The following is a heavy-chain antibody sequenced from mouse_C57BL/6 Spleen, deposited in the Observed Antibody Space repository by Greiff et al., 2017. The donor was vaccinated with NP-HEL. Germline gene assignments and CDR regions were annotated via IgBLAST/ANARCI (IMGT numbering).Heavy chain of an antibody. CDR3: ARGGYYYGSSPLDY. CDR2: ISSGGSYT. J-gene: IGHJ2*01. CDR1: GFTFSSYG. D-gene: IGHD1-1*01. Sequence: EVHLVESGGDLVKPGGSLKLSCAASGFTFSSYGMSWVRQTPDKRLEWVATISSGGSYTYYPDSVKGRFTISRDNAKNTLYLQMSSLKSEDTAMYYCARGGYYYGSSPLDYWGQGTTLTVSS. V-gene: IGHV5-6*01.